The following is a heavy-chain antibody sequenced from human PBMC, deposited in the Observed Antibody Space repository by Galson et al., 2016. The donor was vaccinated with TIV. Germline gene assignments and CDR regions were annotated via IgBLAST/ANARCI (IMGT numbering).Heavy chain of an antibody. V-gene: IGHV3-48*03. CDR2: ISSSGSII. D-gene: IGHD6-13*01. Sequence: SLRLSCAASGFTFNNHEMSWVRQAPGQGLEWISYISSSGSIIYYADSVKGRFTISRDNAKNSLYLQMNSLRDEDTAIYYCARDKFEIAGVYFFGMDLWVQGTTVTVSS. CDR3: ARDKFEIAGVYFFGMDL. J-gene: IGHJ6*02. CDR1: GFTFNNHE.